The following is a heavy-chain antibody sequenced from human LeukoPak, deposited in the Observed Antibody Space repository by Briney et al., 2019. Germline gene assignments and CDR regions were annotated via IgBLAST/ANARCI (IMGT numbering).Heavy chain of an antibody. CDR1: GFTFSSYG. V-gene: IGHV3-74*01. J-gene: IGHJ4*02. D-gene: IGHD2-21*02. CDR2: INSDGSST. CDR3: ARDVAYCGGDCYMGGY. Sequence: GALRLSCAASGFTFSSYGMSWVRQAPGKGLVWVSRINSDGSSTSYADSVKGRFTISRDNAKNTLYLQMNSLRAEDTAVYYCARDVAYCGGDCYMGGYWGQGTLVTVSS.